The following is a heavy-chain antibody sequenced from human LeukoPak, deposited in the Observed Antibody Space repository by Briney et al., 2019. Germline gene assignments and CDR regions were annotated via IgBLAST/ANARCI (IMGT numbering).Heavy chain of an antibody. CDR1: EFTFSGSA. Sequence: GGSLRLSCAASEFTFSGSAVHWVRQASGKGLEWVGRIRGKANSYATAYAAPVKGRFTFSRDDSKNTAYLQMNSLKTEDTAVYYCTREFMDYWGQGTLVTVSS. D-gene: IGHD3-10*01. CDR2: IRGKANSYAT. CDR3: TREFMDY. J-gene: IGHJ4*02. V-gene: IGHV3-73*01.